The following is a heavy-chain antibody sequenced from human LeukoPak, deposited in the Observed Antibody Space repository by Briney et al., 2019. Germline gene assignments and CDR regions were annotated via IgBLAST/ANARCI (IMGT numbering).Heavy chain of an antibody. D-gene: IGHD6-19*01. J-gene: IGHJ4*02. CDR1: GFIVSTHY. Sequence: PGGSLRLSCAASGFIVSTHYMSWVRQAPGKGLEWVSVISSSGGTTYYSDSVKGRFIISRDNSKNTLYLRMNSLRAEDTAVYYCAKAGIAVPATPEYCGQGTQVTVSS. CDR3: AKAGIAVPATPEY. CDR2: ISSSGGTT. V-gene: IGHV3-23*01.